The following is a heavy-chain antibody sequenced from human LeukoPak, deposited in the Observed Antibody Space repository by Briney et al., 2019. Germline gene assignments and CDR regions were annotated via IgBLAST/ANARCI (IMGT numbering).Heavy chain of an antibody. CDR3: ASISGWYGY. V-gene: IGHV3-30-3*01. CDR2: ISYDGSNK. CDR1: GFXFSSYA. J-gene: IGHJ4*02. D-gene: IGHD6-19*01. Sequence: PGGSLRLSCAASGFXFSSYAMHWVRQAPGKGLEWVAVISYDGSNKYYADSVKGRFTISRDNSKNTLYLQMNSLRAEDTAVYYCASISGWYGYWGQGTLVTVSS.